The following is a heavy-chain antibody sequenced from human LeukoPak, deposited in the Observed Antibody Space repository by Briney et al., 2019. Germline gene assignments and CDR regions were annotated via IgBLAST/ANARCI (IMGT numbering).Heavy chain of an antibody. D-gene: IGHD3-22*01. J-gene: IGHJ5*02. CDR3: ARKTYYYDSGDYGWFDP. Sequence: GRSLRLSCVASGFSFSSSWMSWVRQAPGKGLEWVANIKQDGSEKYYVDSVKGRITISRDNAKNSLHLQMNSLRAEDTAVYYCARKTYYYDSGDYGWFDPWGQGTLVTVSS. CDR2: IKQDGSEK. CDR1: GFSFSSSW. V-gene: IGHV3-7*01.